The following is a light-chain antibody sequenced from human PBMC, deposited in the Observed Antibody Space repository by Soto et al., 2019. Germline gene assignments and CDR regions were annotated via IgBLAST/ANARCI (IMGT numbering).Light chain of an antibody. CDR1: SSDVGNYNL. J-gene: IGLJ1*01. CDR2: EGS. CDR3: CSYAGSSTYV. Sequence: QSALTQPASVSGSPGQSITISCTGTSSDVGNYNLVSWYQQHTGKAPKLMIHEGSKRPSGVSDRFSGSKSGNTASLTISGLQSEDEADYYCCSYAGSSTYVFGSVTKLTVL. V-gene: IGLV2-23*01.